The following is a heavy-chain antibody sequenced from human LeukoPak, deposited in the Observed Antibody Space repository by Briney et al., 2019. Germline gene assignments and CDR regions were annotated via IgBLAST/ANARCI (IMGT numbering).Heavy chain of an antibody. D-gene: IGHD4-11*01. CDR3: ARSKAYSGYFDY. J-gene: IGHJ4*02. CDR1: GASINSYL. V-gene: IGHV4-59*08. Sequence: SETLSLTCAVSGASINSYLWSWIRQPPGKGLEYIGYIGYSGSTNYNPSLKSRVTISVDTSKNQFSLKLTSVTAADTAVYYCARSKAYSGYFDYWGQGTLVTVSS. CDR2: IGYSGST.